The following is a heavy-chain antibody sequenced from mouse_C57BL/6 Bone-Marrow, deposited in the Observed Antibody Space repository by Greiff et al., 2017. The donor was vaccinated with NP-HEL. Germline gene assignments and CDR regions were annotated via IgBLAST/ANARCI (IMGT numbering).Heavy chain of an antibody. CDR1: GYSITSDY. CDR3: ARGRMGWLPYYYAMDY. Sequence: EVMLVESGPGLAKPSQTLSLTCSVTGYSITSDYWNWIRKFPGNKLEYMGYISYSGSTYYNPSLKSRISITRDTSKNQYYLQLNSVTTEDTATYYCARGRMGWLPYYYAMDYWGQGTSVTVSS. CDR2: ISYSGST. J-gene: IGHJ4*01. V-gene: IGHV3-8*01. D-gene: IGHD2-3*01.